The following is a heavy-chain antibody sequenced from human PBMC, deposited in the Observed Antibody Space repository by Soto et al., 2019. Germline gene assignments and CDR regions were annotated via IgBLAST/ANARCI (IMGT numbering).Heavy chain of an antibody. V-gene: IGHV3-11*04. CDR3: ARDRQWLVSSSLDY. Sequence: GSLRLSCAASGFTLSDYYMSWIRQAPGKGLEWISYISSSSSTIYYADSVKGRFTISRDNAKNSLYLQMNSLRAEDTAVYYCARDRQWLVSSSLDYWGQGTLVTVSS. CDR1: GFTLSDYY. CDR2: ISSSSSTI. J-gene: IGHJ4*02. D-gene: IGHD6-19*01.